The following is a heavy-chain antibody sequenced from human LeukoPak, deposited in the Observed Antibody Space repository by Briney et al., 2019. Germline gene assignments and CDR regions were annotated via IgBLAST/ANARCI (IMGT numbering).Heavy chain of an antibody. V-gene: IGHV3-48*04. J-gene: IGHJ4*02. CDR2: ISSSSSTI. CDR3: ARDERITIDY. D-gene: IGHD3-10*01. CDR1: GFTFSSYS. Sequence: HPGGSLRLSCAASGFTFSSYSMNWVRQAPGKGLEWVSYISSSSSTIYYADSVKGRFTISRDNAKNSLYLQMNSLRAEDTAVYYCARDERITIDYWGQGTLVTVSS.